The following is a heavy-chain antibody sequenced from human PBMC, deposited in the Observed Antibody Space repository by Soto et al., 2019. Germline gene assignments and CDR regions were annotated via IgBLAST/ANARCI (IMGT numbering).Heavy chain of an antibody. D-gene: IGHD3-16*01. CDR1: GAYINSGGYY. Sequence: ASETLSLTCTVSGAYINSGGYYWTWIRQHPGKGLEWLGYIHRSGRTYTNPSLGSRVTISVDTSQNHFSVRLTSVTAADTAVYFCARSGENLEEFSFSSWGQGTLVTVSS. J-gene: IGHJ5*02. CDR3: ARSGENLEEFSFSS. CDR2: IHRSGRT. V-gene: IGHV4-31*03.